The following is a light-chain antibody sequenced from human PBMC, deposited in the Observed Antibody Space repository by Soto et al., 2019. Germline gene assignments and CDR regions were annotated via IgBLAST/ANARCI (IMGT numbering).Light chain of an antibody. V-gene: IGKV1-39*01. CDR3: QQSYSTPYT. CDR1: QRITTY. J-gene: IGKJ2*01. CDR2: TAA. Sequence: IHMTQSPSSLSASVGDRVTITCRASQRITTYLNWYQQKPGKAPKLLISTAATLQGGVPSRFSGCGSGTDFTLTITTLQPEDFATYFCQQSYSTPYTFGQGTKLAIK.